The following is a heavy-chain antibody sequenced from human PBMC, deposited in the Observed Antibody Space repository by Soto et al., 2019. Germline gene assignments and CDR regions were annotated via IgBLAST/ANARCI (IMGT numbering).Heavy chain of an antibody. V-gene: IGHV1-69*13. Sequence: GASVKVSCKAFGGSFSDYAISCVRQAPGQGLEWMGGIIPIFGTPNYAQKFQDRVTFTAHESTNTAYMELSRLTSEDTAVYYCARDRAPRGWSYLDPWGQGTQVTVSS. CDR3: ARDRAPRGWSYLDP. J-gene: IGHJ5*02. D-gene: IGHD2-15*01. CDR1: GGSFSDYA. CDR2: IIPIFGTP.